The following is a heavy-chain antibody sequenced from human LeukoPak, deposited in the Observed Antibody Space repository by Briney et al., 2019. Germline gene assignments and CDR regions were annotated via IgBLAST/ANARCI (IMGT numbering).Heavy chain of an antibody. J-gene: IGHJ4*02. D-gene: IGHD5-12*01. CDR2: ISYDGSNK. V-gene: IGHV3-30*18. CDR1: GFTFSSYG. Sequence: PGGSLRLSCAASGFTFSSYGMHWVRQAPGKGLEWVAVISYDGSNKYYADSVKGRFTISRDNSKNTLYLQMNSLRAGDTAVYYCAKESYGGSRLYYFDYWGQGTLVTVSS. CDR3: AKESYGGSRLYYFDY.